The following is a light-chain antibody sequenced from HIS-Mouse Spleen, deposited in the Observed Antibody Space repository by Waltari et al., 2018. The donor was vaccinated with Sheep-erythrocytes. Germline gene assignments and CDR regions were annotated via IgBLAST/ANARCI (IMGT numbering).Light chain of an antibody. CDR3: YSTDSSGNHRV. V-gene: IGLV3-10*01. CDR1: ALPKKY. Sequence: SYELTQPPSVSVSPGQTARITCSGDALPKKYAYWYQQKSGQAPVLVIYEDSKRPSGIPARFSGSSSGTRATWTISGAQVEDEADYYCYSTDSSGNHRVFGTGTKVTVL. CDR2: EDS. J-gene: IGLJ1*01.